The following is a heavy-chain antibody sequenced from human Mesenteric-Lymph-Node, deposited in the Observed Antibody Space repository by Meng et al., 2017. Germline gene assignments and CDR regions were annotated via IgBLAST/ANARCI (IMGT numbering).Heavy chain of an antibody. J-gene: IGHJ5*01. CDR3: TTYWGGGGGLGS. CDR2: ISCRGTS. D-gene: IGHD3-16*01. CDR1: GGRVSSGTYW. V-gene: IGHV4-30-4*01. Sequence: PSLPCTCAGGRVSSGTYWWSRGHPPRGRGLGWIYIISCRGTSFYTPSLKRRVNMSGDTSKHPLPLPLTAVSAEDTAVFYCTTYWGGGGGLGSWGQGTLVTVSS.